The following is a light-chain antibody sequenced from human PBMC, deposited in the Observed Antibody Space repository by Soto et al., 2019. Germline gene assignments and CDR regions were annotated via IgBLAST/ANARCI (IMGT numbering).Light chain of an antibody. J-gene: IGKJ1*01. CDR3: QQYNSYSRT. CDR2: DAS. CDR1: QSISSW. Sequence: DIQMTQSPCSLSASVGDRVTITCRASQSISSWLAWYQQKPGKAPNLLIYDASSLESGVPSRFSGSGSGTEFTLTISSLQPDDFATYYCQQYNSYSRTFGQGTKV. V-gene: IGKV1-5*01.